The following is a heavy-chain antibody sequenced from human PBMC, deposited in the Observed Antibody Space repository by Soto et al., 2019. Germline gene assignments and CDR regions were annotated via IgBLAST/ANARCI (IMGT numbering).Heavy chain of an antibody. CDR2: LNSDGSSK. CDR3: ARGLKNYYAMDV. J-gene: IGHJ6*02. V-gene: IGHV3-74*01. Sequence: EVQLVESGGGVVQPGGSLRLSCAASGFTFNSYWMHWVRQPPGKGLVWVSRLNSDGSSKYYGDSMKGRFTISRDNAENTVYLQMNSLRDEDTAVYFCARGLKNYYAMDVWGQGTTVTVSS. CDR1: GFTFNSYW. D-gene: IGHD3-16*01.